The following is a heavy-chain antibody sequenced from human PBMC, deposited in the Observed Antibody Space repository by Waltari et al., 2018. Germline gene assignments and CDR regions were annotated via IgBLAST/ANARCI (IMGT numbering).Heavy chain of an antibody. J-gene: IGHJ6*02. V-gene: IGHV3-30*01. CDR1: GFTFSSYA. CDR3: ASPYCSSTSCFNYYGMDV. D-gene: IGHD2-2*01. CDR2: ISYDGSNK. Sequence: QVQLVESGGGVVQPGRSLRLSCAASGFTFSSYAMHWVRQAPGKGLEWVAVISYDGSNKYYADSVKGRFTISRDNSKSTLYLQMNSLRAEDTAVYYCASPYCSSTSCFNYYGMDVWGQGTTVTVSS.